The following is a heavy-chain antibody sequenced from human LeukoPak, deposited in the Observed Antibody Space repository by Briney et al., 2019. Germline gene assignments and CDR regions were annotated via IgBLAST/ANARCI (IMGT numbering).Heavy chain of an antibody. V-gene: IGHV1-2*02. CDR2: SHPNTGDT. D-gene: IGHD5-24*01. Sequence: ASVTVSCKASGYTITDYYIHWVRQAPGQGLEWMGWSHPNTGDTKYSQKFQGRVTMTRDTSINTAYMDLSRLTSDDTAVYFCARESGWLQPLDYWGQGTLVTVSS. J-gene: IGHJ4*02. CDR1: GYTITDYY. CDR3: ARESGWLQPLDY.